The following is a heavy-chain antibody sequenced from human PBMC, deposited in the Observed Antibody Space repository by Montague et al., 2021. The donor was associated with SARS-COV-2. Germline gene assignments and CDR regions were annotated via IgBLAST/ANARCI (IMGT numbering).Heavy chain of an antibody. J-gene: IGHJ6*02. CDR2: TYYRSKWYN. D-gene: IGHD1-1*01. Sequence: CAISGDSVSSNSATWNWVRQSPSRGLEWLGRTYYRSKWYNDYAVSVRGRVTINPDTSRNRFSLQLNSVTPEDTAIYYCTSGREGNYNVMDVWGQGTTVTVPS. CDR1: GDSVSSNSAT. V-gene: IGHV6-1*01. CDR3: TSGREGNYNVMDV.